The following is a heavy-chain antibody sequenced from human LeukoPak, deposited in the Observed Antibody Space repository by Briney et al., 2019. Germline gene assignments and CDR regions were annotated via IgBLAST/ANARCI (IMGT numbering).Heavy chain of an antibody. J-gene: IGHJ6*03. CDR2: ISYDGSNK. V-gene: IGHV3-30-3*01. CDR1: GFTFSSYA. CDR3: ARAIRSHTAMGWGDYYYYMDV. D-gene: IGHD5-18*01. Sequence: PGGSLRLSCAASGFTFSSYAMHWVRQAPGKGLEWVAVISYDGSNKYYADSVKGRFTISRDNSKNTLYLQMNSLRAEDTAVYYCARAIRSHTAMGWGDYYYYMDVWGKGTTVTVSS.